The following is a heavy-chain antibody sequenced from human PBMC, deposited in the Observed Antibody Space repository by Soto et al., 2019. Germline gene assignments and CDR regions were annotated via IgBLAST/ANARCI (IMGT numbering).Heavy chain of an antibody. CDR1: GGSITNYL. V-gene: IGHV4-59*01. CDR2: IYYSGTT. Sequence: SETLSLTCTVSGGSITNYLWSWIRQSPGKGLEWIGYIYYSGTTNYNPSLMSRVTISVDTSKNRFSLKLTSVTAADTAVYYCARVYGSGSLTNWFDPWGRGTLVTVSS. CDR3: ARVYGSGSLTNWFDP. J-gene: IGHJ5*02. D-gene: IGHD3-10*01.